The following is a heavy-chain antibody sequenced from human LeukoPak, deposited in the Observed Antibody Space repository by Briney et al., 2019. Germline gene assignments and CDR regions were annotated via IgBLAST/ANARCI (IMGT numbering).Heavy chain of an antibody. V-gene: IGHV4-34*01. J-gene: IGHJ4*02. Sequence: PSETLSLTCAVYGGSFSGYYWSWIRQPPGKGLEWIGEINHSGSTNYNPSLKSRASISADTSKNQFSLKLSSVTAADTAVYYCARDITGSFDYWGQGNLVTVSS. D-gene: IGHD1-14*01. CDR2: INHSGST. CDR1: GGSFSGYY. CDR3: ARDITGSFDY.